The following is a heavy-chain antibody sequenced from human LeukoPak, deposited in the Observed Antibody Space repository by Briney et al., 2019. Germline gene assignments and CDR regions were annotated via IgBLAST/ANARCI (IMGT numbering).Heavy chain of an antibody. CDR2: IYSGGRT. CDR1: GFTVSSNY. Sequence: GGALRLSCAASGFTVSSNYMSWVRQAPGKGLEWVSMIYSGGRTYYADSVNGRFTISRDNSKNTLYLQMNSLSAEDTAVYYCARDLWGVGFDIWGQGTMVTVSS. J-gene: IGHJ3*02. V-gene: IGHV3-66*01. D-gene: IGHD1-26*01. CDR3: ARDLWGVGFDI.